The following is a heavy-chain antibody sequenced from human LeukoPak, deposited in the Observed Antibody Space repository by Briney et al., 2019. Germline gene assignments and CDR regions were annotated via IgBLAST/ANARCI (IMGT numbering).Heavy chain of an antibody. J-gene: IGHJ3*02. D-gene: IGHD3-9*01. CDR1: GFSLSTSGVG. CDR3: AHRSAGVLRYFDWFLRSGAFDI. Sequence: SGPTLVNPTQTLTLTCTFSGFSLSTSGVGVGWIRQPPGKALEWLGLIYWNDDKRYSPSLKSRLTITKDTSKNQVVLTMTNMDPVDTATYYCAHRSAGVLRYFDWFLRSGAFDIWGQGTMVTVSS. CDR2: IYWNDDK. V-gene: IGHV2-5*01.